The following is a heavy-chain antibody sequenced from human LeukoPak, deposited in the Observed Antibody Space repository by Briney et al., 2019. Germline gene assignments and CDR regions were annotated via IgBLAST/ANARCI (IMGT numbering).Heavy chain of an antibody. Sequence: PSETLSLTCAVYGGSFSGYYWSWIRQPPGKGLEWIGEINHSGRANYNPSPKSRVTISVDTSKNQFSLKLSSVTAADTAVYYCARASQHRYCSGGCCYSVRWFGPWGQGTLVTVSS. D-gene: IGHD2-15*01. J-gene: IGHJ5*02. CDR3: ARASQHRYCSGGCCYSVRWFGP. V-gene: IGHV4-34*01. CDR1: GGSFSGYY. CDR2: INHSGRA.